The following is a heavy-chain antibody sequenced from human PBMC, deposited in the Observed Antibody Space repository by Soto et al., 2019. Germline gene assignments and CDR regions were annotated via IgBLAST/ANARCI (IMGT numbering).Heavy chain of an antibody. CDR3: AKGDNLGPKTGYAFDP. CDR2: TYFRSKLYN. Sequence: SQTLSLPCAISGDSVSSNTASCNFIRQSPSRGLEWLGRTYFRSKLYNDYAVSVKSRIIINPDTSNNQFPLQLNSVTPEDTAVYFCAKGDNLGPKTGYAFDPWGQGIMVTVSS. CDR1: GDSVSSNTAS. J-gene: IGHJ5*02. V-gene: IGHV6-1*01. D-gene: IGHD5-12*01.